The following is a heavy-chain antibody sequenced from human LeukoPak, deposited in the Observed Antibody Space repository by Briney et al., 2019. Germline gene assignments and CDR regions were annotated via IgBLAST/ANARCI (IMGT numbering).Heavy chain of an antibody. CDR2: IYYSGST. CDR1: GASISPYY. Sequence: SETLSLTCSVSGASISPYYWSWIRQPPGKGLEWIGYIYYSGSTNYNPSLKSRVTISVDTSKNQFSLKLSSVTAADTAVYYCARHGNLSKTYYFDYWGQGTLVTVSS. J-gene: IGHJ4*02. D-gene: IGHD4-23*01. CDR3: ARHGNLSKTYYFDY. V-gene: IGHV4-59*08.